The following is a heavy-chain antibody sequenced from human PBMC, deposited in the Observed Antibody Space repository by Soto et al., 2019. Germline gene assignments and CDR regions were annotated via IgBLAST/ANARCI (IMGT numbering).Heavy chain of an antibody. J-gene: IGHJ4*02. Sequence: GASVKVSCKASGYTFTSYGISWVRQAPGQGLEWMGWISAYNGNTNYAQKLQGRVTMTTDTSTSTAYMELRSLRSDDTAVYYCARDGAGLRYFDWLLYGGHFDYWGQGTLVTV. CDR3: ARDGAGLRYFDWLLYGGHFDY. V-gene: IGHV1-18*01. CDR2: ISAYNGNT. D-gene: IGHD3-9*01. CDR1: GYTFTSYG.